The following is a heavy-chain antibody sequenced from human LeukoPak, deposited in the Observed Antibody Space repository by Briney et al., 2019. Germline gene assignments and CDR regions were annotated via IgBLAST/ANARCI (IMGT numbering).Heavy chain of an antibody. V-gene: IGHV3-21*01. CDR2: ISSDSTSI. J-gene: IGHJ4*02. Sequence: PGGSLRLSCVASGFTFSSCAMNWVRQAPGKGLEWVSSISSDSTSIHYSDSVKGRFTISRDNARNSLYLQMNNLRAEDTAVYYCASLPWLVRWVYYWGQGTLVTVSS. CDR3: ASLPWLVRWVYY. CDR1: GFTFSSCA. D-gene: IGHD6-19*01.